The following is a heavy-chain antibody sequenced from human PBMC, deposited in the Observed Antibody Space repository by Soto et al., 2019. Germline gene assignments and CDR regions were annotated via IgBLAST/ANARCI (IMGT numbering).Heavy chain of an antibody. CDR2: IYYSGST. CDR1: GGSISSGDYY. J-gene: IGHJ5*02. CDR3: ARVRRDFWSGYYPFDP. V-gene: IGHV4-30-4*01. D-gene: IGHD3-3*01. Sequence: SETLSLTCTVSGGSISSGDYYWSWIRQPPGKGLEWIGYIYYSGSTYYNPSLKSRVTISVDTSKNQFSLKLSSVTAADTAVYYCARVRRDFWSGYYPFDPRGQGTLVTVSS.